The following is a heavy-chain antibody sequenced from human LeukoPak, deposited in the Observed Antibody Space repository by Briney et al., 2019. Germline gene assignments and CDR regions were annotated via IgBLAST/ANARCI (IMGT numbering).Heavy chain of an antibody. Sequence: PSETLSLTCTVSGGSISSYYWSWIRQPPGKGLEWIGYIYYSGSTNYNPSLKSRVTTSVDTSKNQFSLKLSSVTAADTAVYYCARVRRHYYDSTGPLDAFDIWGQGTMVTVSS. D-gene: IGHD3-22*01. CDR3: ARVRRHYYDSTGPLDAFDI. J-gene: IGHJ3*02. CDR1: GGSISSYY. CDR2: IYYSGST. V-gene: IGHV4-59*01.